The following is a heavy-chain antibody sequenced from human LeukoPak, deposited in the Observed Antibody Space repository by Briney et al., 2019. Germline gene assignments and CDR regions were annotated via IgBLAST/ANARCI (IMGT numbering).Heavy chain of an antibody. J-gene: IGHJ4*02. V-gene: IGHV4-39*07. Sequence: SETLSLTCTVSGGSISSSSYYWGWIRQPPGKGLEWIGSIYYSGSTYYNPSLKSRVTISVDTSKNQFSLKLSSVTAADTAVYYCARRDGGSLGAFDYWGRGTLVTVSS. CDR3: ARRDGGSLGAFDY. CDR1: GGSISSSSYY. CDR2: IYYSGST. D-gene: IGHD2-15*01.